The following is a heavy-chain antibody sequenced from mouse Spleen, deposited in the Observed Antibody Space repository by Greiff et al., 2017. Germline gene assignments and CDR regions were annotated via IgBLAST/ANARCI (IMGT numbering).Heavy chain of an antibody. V-gene: IGHV1-52*01. Sequence: QVQLQQPGAELVRPGSSVKLSCKASGYTFTSYWMHWVKQRPIQGLEWIGNIDPSDSETHYNQKFKDKATLTVDKSSSTAYMQLSSLTSEDSAVYYCARLVYGNYLYWYFDVWGAGTTVTVSS. CDR3: ARLVYGNYLYWYFDV. J-gene: IGHJ1*01. CDR1: GYTFTSYW. D-gene: IGHD2-10*02. CDR2: IDPSDSET.